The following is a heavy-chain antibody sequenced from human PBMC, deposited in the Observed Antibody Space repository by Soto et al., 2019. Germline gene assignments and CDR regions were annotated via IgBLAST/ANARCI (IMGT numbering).Heavy chain of an antibody. CDR3: ARSYYDFWRGSLMRYMDV. V-gene: IGHV4-59*08. D-gene: IGHD3-3*01. CDR1: GGSISSYY. J-gene: IGHJ6*03. Sequence: SETLSLTCTVSGGSISSYYWSWIRQPPGKGLEWIGYIYYSGSTNYNPSLKSRVTISVDTSKNQFSLKLGSVTAADTAVYYCARSYYDFWRGSLMRYMDVWGKGTTVTAP. CDR2: IYYSGST.